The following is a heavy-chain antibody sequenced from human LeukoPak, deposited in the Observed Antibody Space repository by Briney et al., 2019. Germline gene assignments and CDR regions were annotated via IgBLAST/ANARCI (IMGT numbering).Heavy chain of an antibody. CDR3: ARVSLSGWYVY. V-gene: IGHV1-8*03. CDR2: MNPNSGNT. CDR1: GYTFTSYD. Sequence: ASVKVSCKASGYTFTSYDINWVRQATGQGPEWMGWMNPNSGNTGYAQKFQGRVTITRNTSISTAYMELSSLRSEDTAVYYCARVSLSGWYVYWGQGTLVTVSS. D-gene: IGHD6-19*01. J-gene: IGHJ4*02.